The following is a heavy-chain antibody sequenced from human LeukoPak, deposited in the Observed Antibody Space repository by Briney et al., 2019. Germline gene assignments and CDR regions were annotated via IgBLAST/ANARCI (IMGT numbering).Heavy chain of an antibody. CDR3: ARGRKGSTIFGVVITELYYYYMDV. CDR2: MNPNSGNT. V-gene: IGHV1-8*03. CDR1: GYTFTSYD. Sequence: ASVKVSCKASGYTFTSYDINWVRQATGQGLEWMGWMNPNSGNTGYAQKFQGRVTITRNTSISTAYMELSSLRSEDTAVYYCARGRKGSTIFGVVITELYYYYMDVWGKGTTVTVSS. D-gene: IGHD3-3*01. J-gene: IGHJ6*03.